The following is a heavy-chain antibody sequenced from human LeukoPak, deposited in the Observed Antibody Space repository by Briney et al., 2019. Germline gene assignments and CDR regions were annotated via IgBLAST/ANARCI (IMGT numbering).Heavy chain of an antibody. Sequence: PGGSLRLSCAASGFTVISYWMRCVRQAPGKGLEWVANIKQDGSEKYYVDSVKGRFTISRDNAKNSLYLQMNSLRADDTAVYYYAREEDVLRYLEWLFGFDYWGQGTLVTVSS. CDR1: GFTVISYW. J-gene: IGHJ4*02. CDR2: IKQDGSEK. D-gene: IGHD3-3*01. CDR3: AREEDVLRYLEWLFGFDY. V-gene: IGHV3-7*01.